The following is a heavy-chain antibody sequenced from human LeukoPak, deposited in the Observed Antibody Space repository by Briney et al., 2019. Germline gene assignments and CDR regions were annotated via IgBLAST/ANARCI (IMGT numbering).Heavy chain of an antibody. CDR2: IWYDGSNK. CDR1: GFTFSSYG. CDR3: ARDSRDYYDSSGYYYSGAFGI. J-gene: IGHJ3*02. V-gene: IGHV3-33*01. D-gene: IGHD3-22*01. Sequence: GGSLRLSCAASGFTFSSYGMHWVRQAPGKGLEWVAVIWYDGSNKYYADSVKGRFTISRDNSKNTLYLQMNSLRAEDTAVYYCARDSRDYYDSSGYYYSGAFGIWGQGTMVTVSS.